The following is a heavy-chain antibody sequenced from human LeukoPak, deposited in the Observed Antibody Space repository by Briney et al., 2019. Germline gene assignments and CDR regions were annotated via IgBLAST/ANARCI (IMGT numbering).Heavy chain of an antibody. D-gene: IGHD4-17*01. CDR3: ARAPDYGDYVRFDY. CDR1: GGTFSSYA. CDR2: IIPIFGTA. Sequence: SVKVSCKASGGTFSSYAISWVRQAPGQGLEWMGGIIPIFGTANYAQKFQGRVTITADESTSTAYMELSSLRSGDTAVYYCARAPDYGDYVRFDYWGQGTLVTVSS. J-gene: IGHJ4*02. V-gene: IGHV1-69*13.